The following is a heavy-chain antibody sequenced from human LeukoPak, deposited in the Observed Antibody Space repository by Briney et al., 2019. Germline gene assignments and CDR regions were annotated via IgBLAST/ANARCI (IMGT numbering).Heavy chain of an antibody. V-gene: IGHV4-61*08. J-gene: IGHJ4*02. CDR3: ARDYRPYSSSWYYDY. D-gene: IGHD6-13*01. Sequence: SETLSLTCTVSGGSVSSGDYYWSWIRQPPGKGLEWIGYIYHSGSTNYNPSLKSRVTISLDTSKNQFSLKLSSVTAADTAVYYCARDYRPYSSSWYYDYWGQGTLVTVSS. CDR2: IYHSGST. CDR1: GGSVSSGDYY.